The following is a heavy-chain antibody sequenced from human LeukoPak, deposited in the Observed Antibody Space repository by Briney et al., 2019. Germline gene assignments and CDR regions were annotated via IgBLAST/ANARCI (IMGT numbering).Heavy chain of an antibody. Sequence: ASVKVSCKASGYTYTGYYMHWVRQAPGQGLEWMGRINPNSGGTKYAQKFQGRVTMTRDTSISTAYMELSRLRSDDTAVYYCARSHCTNGVCLPYFDYWGQGTLVTVSS. CDR3: ARSHCTNGVCLPYFDY. V-gene: IGHV1-2*06. CDR2: INPNSGGT. J-gene: IGHJ4*02. D-gene: IGHD2-8*01. CDR1: GYTYTGYY.